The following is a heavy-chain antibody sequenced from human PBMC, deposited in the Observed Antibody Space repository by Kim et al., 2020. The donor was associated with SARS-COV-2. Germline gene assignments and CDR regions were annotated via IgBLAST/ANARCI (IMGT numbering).Heavy chain of an antibody. D-gene: IGHD2-8*01. V-gene: IGHV5-51*01. Sequence: YSPSVQGQVTISADKSLSTAYLQWDSLKASDTAMYYCARHKSGNGWDLDYWGQGTLVTVSS. J-gene: IGHJ4*02. CDR3: ARHKSGNGWDLDY.